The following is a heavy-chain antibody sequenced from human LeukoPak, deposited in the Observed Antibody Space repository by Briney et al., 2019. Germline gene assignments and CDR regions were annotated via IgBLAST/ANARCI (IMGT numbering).Heavy chain of an antibody. J-gene: IGHJ4*02. CDR2: VQTTGSL. D-gene: IGHD3-10*01. V-gene: IGHV4-61*02. CDR3: ARGYGSGSLYYFDY. Sequence: SESLSLTCTVSGGSITSGPHYWNWIRQSAEKGLEWIGRVQTTGSLDYNPSLKSRVTISVDTSKNQFSLKLSSVTAADTAVYYCARGYGSGSLYYFDYWGQGTLVTVSS. CDR1: GGSITSGPHY.